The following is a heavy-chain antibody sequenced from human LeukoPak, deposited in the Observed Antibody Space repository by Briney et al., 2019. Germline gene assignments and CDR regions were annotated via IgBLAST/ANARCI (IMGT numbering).Heavy chain of an antibody. Sequence: PGGSLRLSCAASGFTFSSYGMHWVRQAPGKGLEWVAVIWYGGSNKYYADSVKGRFTISRDNSKNTLYLQMNSLRAEDTVVYYCARDSEQWLVRYYFDYWGQGTLVTVSS. CDR2: IWYGGSNK. CDR1: GFTFSSYG. J-gene: IGHJ4*02. D-gene: IGHD6-19*01. CDR3: ARDSEQWLVRYYFDY. V-gene: IGHV3-33*08.